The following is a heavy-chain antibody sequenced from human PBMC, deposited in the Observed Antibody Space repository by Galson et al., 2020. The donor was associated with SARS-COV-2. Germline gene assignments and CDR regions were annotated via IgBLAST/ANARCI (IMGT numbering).Heavy chain of an antibody. D-gene: IGHD4-17*01. CDR2: ISVGGGST. J-gene: IGHJ4*02. Sequence: GGSLRLSCAASGFTFSRYALAWVRQPPGKGLEWVSGISVGGGSTYYVDSVKGRFTISRDTSQNTVHLQMSSLRAEDTAVYYCAKDRGNDYGDQLDFWGQGTLVTVSS. V-gene: IGHV3-23*01. CDR3: AKDRGNDYGDQLDF. CDR1: GFTFSRYA.